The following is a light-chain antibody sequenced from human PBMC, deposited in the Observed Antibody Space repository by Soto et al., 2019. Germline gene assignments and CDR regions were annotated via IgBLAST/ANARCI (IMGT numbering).Light chain of an antibody. Sequence: QSVLTQPPSVSGAPGQRVTISCTGSSSNIGAGYDVHWYQQLPGTAPKLLIYGNSNRPSGVPDRFSGSKSGTSASLAITGLQAEDEADYYCQSYDSSLSAFYVFXTGTNVTVL. CDR1: SSNIGAGYD. CDR3: QSYDSSLSAFYV. J-gene: IGLJ1*01. CDR2: GNS. V-gene: IGLV1-40*01.